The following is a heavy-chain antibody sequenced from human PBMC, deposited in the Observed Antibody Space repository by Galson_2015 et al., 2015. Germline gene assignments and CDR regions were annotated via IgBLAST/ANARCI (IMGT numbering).Heavy chain of an antibody. J-gene: IGHJ3*02. V-gene: IGHV6-1*01. D-gene: IGHD5-18*01. CDR3: ARGIGIQLWDDAFDI. CDR1: GDSVSSNSAA. Sequence: CAISGDSVSSNSAAWNWIRQSPSRGLEWLGRTYYRSKWYNDYAVSVKSRITINPDTSKNQFSLQLNSVTPEDTAVYYCARGIGIQLWDDAFDIWGQGTMVTVSS. CDR2: TYYRSKWYN.